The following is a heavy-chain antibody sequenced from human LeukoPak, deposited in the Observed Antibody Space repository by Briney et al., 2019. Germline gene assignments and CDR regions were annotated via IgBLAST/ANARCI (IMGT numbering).Heavy chain of an antibody. J-gene: IGHJ3*01. Sequence: TGGSLRLSCAASGFTVSSYGMTWVRLAPGKGLEWVSAFSATDGSAQYAESVKGRFTISRDNSKNSLYLQMNSLRDEDTAVYYCAKARIAAAGTGAFDVWDQGTMVTVSS. CDR1: GFTVSSYG. D-gene: IGHD6-13*01. CDR2: FSATDGSA. CDR3: AKARIAAAGTGAFDV. V-gene: IGHV3-23*01.